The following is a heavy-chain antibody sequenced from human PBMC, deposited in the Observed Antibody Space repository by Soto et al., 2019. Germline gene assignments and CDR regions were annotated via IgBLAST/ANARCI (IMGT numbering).Heavy chain of an antibody. CDR2: IYYSGST. CDR3: ATSYGNAWYTY. CDR1: GYSISSSNW. V-gene: IGHV4-28*01. D-gene: IGHD1-1*01. Sequence: SETLSLTCAVSGYSISSSNWWGWIRQPPGKGLEWIGYIYYSGSTYYNPSLKSRVTMSVDTSKNQFTLQLTSVTVADTAVYYCATSYGNAWYTYWGQGTQVTVS. J-gene: IGHJ4*02.